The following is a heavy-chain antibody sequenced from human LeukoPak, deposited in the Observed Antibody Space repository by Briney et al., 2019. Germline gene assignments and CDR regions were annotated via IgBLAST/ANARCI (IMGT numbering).Heavy chain of an antibody. CDR3: ARGRYSSSWYYFDY. Sequence: GASVKVSCKASGYTFTSYGISWVRQAPGQGLEWMGWSSAYNGNTNYAQKLQGRVTMTTDTSTSTAYMELRSLRSDDTAVYYCARGRYSSSWYYFDYWGQGTLVTVSS. D-gene: IGHD6-13*01. V-gene: IGHV1-18*01. J-gene: IGHJ4*02. CDR1: GYTFTSYG. CDR2: SSAYNGNT.